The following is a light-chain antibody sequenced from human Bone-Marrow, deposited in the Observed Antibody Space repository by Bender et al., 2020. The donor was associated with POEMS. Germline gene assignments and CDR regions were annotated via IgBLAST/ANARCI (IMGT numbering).Light chain of an antibody. CDR1: SSDSGDFEY. J-gene: IGLJ1*01. CDR2: EVS. CDR3: CSYAGSSTLPYV. Sequence: QFALTQPASVSGSPGQSVTISCTASSSDSGDFEYVSWYQQKAGEVPKVVTFEVSSRPSGVSNRFSGSKSGNTASLTISGLQAEDEADYYCCSYAGSSTLPYVFGTGTKVTVL. V-gene: IGLV2-14*01.